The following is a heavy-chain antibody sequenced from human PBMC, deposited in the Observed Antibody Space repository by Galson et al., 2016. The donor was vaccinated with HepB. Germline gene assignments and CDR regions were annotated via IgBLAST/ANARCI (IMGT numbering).Heavy chain of an antibody. Sequence: SLRLSCAASGFTFSSYWMSWARQAPGKGLEWVANIKQDGSEKYYVDSVKGRFTISRDNAKNSLYLQMNSLRAEDTAVYYCARDGPGGYRYGFYYYYGMDVWGQGTLVTVSS. J-gene: IGHJ6*02. V-gene: IGHV3-7*03. CDR3: ARDGPGGYRYGFYYYYGMDV. CDR1: GFTFSSYW. D-gene: IGHD5-18*01. CDR2: IKQDGSEK.